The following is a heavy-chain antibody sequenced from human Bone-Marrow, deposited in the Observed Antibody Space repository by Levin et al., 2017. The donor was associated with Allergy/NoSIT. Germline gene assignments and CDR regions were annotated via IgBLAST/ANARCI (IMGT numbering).Heavy chain of an antibody. CDR1: GFTVGNNY. Sequence: GGSLRLSCAASGFTVGNNYVAWVRQAPGKGLDWISVIYSGGGTYYADSMKGRFTISRDKSKNTVYLQMNSLRVEDTAVYYCSSAPGFSDYWGQGTLVTVSS. J-gene: IGHJ4*02. CDR2: IYSGGGT. CDR3: SSAPGFSDY. V-gene: IGHV3-66*01.